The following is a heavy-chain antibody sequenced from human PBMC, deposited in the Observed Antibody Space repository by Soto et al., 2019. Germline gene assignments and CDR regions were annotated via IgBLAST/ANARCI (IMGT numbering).Heavy chain of an antibody. Sequence: GGSLRLSCAASGFTFSSYGINWVRQAPGKGLECVSYISSSGSTIYYADSVKGRFTISRDNAKNSLYLQMNSLRAEDTAVYYCVKDSLYSYGNDGLDVWGQGTTVTVSS. J-gene: IGHJ6*02. CDR2: ISSSGSTI. D-gene: IGHD5-18*01. CDR3: VKDSLYSYGNDGLDV. CDR1: GFTFSSYG. V-gene: IGHV3-48*03.